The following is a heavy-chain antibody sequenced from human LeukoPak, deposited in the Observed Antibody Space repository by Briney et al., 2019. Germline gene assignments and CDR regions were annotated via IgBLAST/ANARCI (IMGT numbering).Heavy chain of an antibody. CDR2: IYPGDSAT. CDR3: ARPAFCGGDCYFPYYFDL. J-gene: IGHJ4*02. CDR1: GYSFTRYW. Sequence: GESLKISCKGSGYSFTRYWIGWVRQMPGKGLEWMGIIYPGDSATRYSPSFQGRVTMSADKSVNTAYLQWSSLKASDTAMYYCARPAFCGGDCYFPYYFDLWGQGTLVTVSS. V-gene: IGHV5-51*01. D-gene: IGHD2-21*02.